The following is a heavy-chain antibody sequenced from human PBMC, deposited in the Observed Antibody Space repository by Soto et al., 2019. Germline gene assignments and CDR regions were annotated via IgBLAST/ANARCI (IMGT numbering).Heavy chain of an antibody. J-gene: IGHJ3*02. D-gene: IGHD5-18*01. CDR3: ARAGDIVMGTHELGAFDI. CDR2: IWYDGTNK. CDR1: GFIFSNYG. Sequence: LRLSCAASGFIFSNYGMHWVRQAAGKGLEWVAVIWYDGTNKYYADSVKGRFTISRDNSKNALYLQMNSLRAEDMAVYYCARAGDIVMGTHELGAFDIWGQGTVVTVSS. V-gene: IGHV3-33*01.